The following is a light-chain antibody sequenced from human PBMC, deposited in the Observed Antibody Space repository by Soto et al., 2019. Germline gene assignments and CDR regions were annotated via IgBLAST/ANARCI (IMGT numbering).Light chain of an antibody. Sequence: DIQMTQSPSTLSASVGDRVTITCRASQSISSWLAWYQQKPGKAPKLLIYDASSLESGVPSRFSGSGSGTEFTLTISSLQPDDFATYDCQQYNSYPIFTFGPGTKVDIK. CDR2: DAS. J-gene: IGKJ3*01. CDR3: QQYNSYPIFT. V-gene: IGKV1-5*01. CDR1: QSISSW.